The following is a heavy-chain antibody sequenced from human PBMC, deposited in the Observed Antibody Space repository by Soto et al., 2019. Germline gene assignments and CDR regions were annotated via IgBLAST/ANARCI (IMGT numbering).Heavy chain of an antibody. J-gene: IGHJ6*02. V-gene: IGHV1-18*01. CDR2: ISAYNGHR. Sequence: QVQLVQSGAEVKKPGASVKVSCKASGYTFGNYGIGWVRQAPGQGLEWMGWISAYNGHRKYAQKVQDRVTMTTDTSTTTVYMELRSLRSDDTAVYYCARVRGESDQIATYGMDVWGQGPTVTVS. CDR1: GYTFGNYG. CDR3: ARVRGESDQIATYGMDV. D-gene: IGHD3-10*01.